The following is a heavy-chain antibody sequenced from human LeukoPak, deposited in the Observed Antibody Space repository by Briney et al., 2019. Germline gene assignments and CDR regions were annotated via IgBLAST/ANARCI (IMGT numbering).Heavy chain of an antibody. Sequence: TGGSLRLSCAASGFTLTRHAMSWVRQAPGKGLEWVSVIGDRGDITYYADSVKGRFTISRDNSENTLYLQMNSLRVEDTAIYYCAKSTAPCSRGSCYSALESWGQGTLVTVSS. J-gene: IGHJ4*02. D-gene: IGHD2-15*01. CDR3: AKSTAPCSRGSCYSALES. CDR2: IGDRGDIT. V-gene: IGHV3-23*01. CDR1: GFTLTRHA.